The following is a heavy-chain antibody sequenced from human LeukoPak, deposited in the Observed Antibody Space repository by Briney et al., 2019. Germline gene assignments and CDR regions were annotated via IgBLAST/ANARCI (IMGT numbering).Heavy chain of an antibody. CDR1: GFIFSSYG. V-gene: IGHV3-30*18. CDR2: ISYDGSNK. J-gene: IGHJ4*02. CDR3: AKEKYSSGCYDY. D-gene: IGHD6-19*01. Sequence: GRSLRLSCAASGFIFSSYGMHWVRQAPGKGLEWVAVISYDGSNKCYADSVKGRFTISRDNSKNTLYLQMNSLRAEDTAVYYCAKEKYSSGCYDYWGQGTLVTVSS.